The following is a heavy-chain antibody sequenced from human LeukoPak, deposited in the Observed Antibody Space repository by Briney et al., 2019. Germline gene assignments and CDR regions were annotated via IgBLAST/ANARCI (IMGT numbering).Heavy chain of an antibody. CDR1: GFTFSSYS. D-gene: IGHD4-23*01. V-gene: IGHV3-21*01. CDR3: ARAGYGGRYFDY. CDR2: ISSSSSYI. J-gene: IGHJ4*02. Sequence: GGSLRLSCAASGFTFSSYSMNWVRQAPGKGLEWVSAISSSSSYIYYADSVKGRFTISRDNAKNSLYLQMNSLRAEDTAVYYCARAGYGGRYFDYWGQGTLVTVSS.